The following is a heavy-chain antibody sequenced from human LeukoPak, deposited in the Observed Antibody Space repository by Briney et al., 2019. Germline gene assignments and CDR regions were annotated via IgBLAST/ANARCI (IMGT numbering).Heavy chain of an antibody. CDR1: ELRLSIYW. CDR3: AKFRDWYMYHGLDV. CDR2: IKQDGSER. J-gene: IGHJ6*02. Sequence: GGSLRLSCAASELRLSIYWMSWVRQAPGKGLEWVANIKQDGSERSYVDSVKGRFTISRDNSKNTLYLQVNSLRAEDTATYYCAKFRDWYMYHGLDVWGHGTTVTVSS. D-gene: IGHD6-19*01. V-gene: IGHV3-7*03.